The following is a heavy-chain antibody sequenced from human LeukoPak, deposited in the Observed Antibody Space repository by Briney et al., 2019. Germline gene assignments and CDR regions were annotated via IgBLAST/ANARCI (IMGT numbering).Heavy chain of an antibody. J-gene: IGHJ4*02. Sequence: QPGRSLRLSCAASGFTFSSYGMHWVRQAPGKGLEWVAVISYDGSNKYYADSVKGRFTISRDNSKNTLYPQMNSLRAEDTAVYYCAILPHDLTYYYDSSGYLFDYWGQGTLVTVSS. CDR2: ISYDGSNK. CDR1: GFTFSSYG. CDR3: AILPHDLTYYYDSSGYLFDY. V-gene: IGHV3-30*03. D-gene: IGHD3-22*01.